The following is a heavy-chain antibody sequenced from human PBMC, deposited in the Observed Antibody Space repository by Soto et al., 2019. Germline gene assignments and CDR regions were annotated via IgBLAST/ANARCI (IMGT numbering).Heavy chain of an antibody. CDR2: IYYSGST. V-gene: IGHV4-39*01. J-gene: IGHJ4*02. Sequence: TSETLSLTCTVSGGSISSSSYYWGWIRQPPGKGLEWIGSIYYSGSTYYNPSLKSRVTISVDTSKNQFSLKLSSVTAADTAVYYCARHNWVYYYDSSGYLRNFDYWGQGTLVTVSS. CDR1: GGSISSSSYY. CDR3: ARHNWVYYYDSSGYLRNFDY. D-gene: IGHD3-22*01.